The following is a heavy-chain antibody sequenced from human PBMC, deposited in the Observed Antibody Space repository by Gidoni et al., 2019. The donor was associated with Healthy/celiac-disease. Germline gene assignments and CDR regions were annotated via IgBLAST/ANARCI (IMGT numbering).Heavy chain of an antibody. CDR3: ARDPRGTSDAFDI. Sequence: QVQLQQSGPGRVKPSKTLSLTFALSGDSVPTNSAAWNWIRQSPSRGLEWLGRTYYRSKWYNDYAVSVKSRITINPDTSKNQFSLQLNSVTPEDTAVYYCARDPRGTSDAFDIWGQGTMVTVSS. V-gene: IGHV6-1*01. J-gene: IGHJ3*02. CDR2: TYYRSKWYN. CDR1: GDSVPTNSAA.